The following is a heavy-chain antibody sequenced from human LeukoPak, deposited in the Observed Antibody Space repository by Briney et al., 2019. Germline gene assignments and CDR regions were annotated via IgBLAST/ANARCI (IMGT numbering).Heavy chain of an antibody. CDR2: ITTDSKTI. V-gene: IGHV3-48*04. J-gene: IGHJ4*02. CDR1: GFTLNTYI. Sequence: PGGSLRLSCAASGFTLNTYIMSWVRQAPGKGLEWSSYITTDSKTIYYADSVKGRFTISRDNAKNSLYLQMDSLRVDDTAAYYCARRAIWGQGTLVTVSS. CDR3: ARRAI.